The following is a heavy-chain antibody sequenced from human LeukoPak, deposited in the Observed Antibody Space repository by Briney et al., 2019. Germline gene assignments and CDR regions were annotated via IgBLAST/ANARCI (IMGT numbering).Heavy chain of an antibody. D-gene: IGHD6-13*01. CDR2: MNPNSGNT. J-gene: IGHJ5*02. CDR3: ARGGYSSSWYPGQGFDP. CDR1: GYTFTSYD. Sequence: ASVKVSCKASGYTFTSYDINWVRQATGQGLEWMGWMNPNSGNTGYAQKFQGRVTMTRNTSISTAYMELSSLRSEDTAVYYCARGGYSSSWYPGQGFDPWGQGTLVTVSS. V-gene: IGHV1-8*01.